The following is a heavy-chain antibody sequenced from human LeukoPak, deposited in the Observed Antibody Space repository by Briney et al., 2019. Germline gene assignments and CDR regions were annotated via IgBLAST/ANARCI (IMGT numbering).Heavy chain of an antibody. CDR1: GGSISSGSYF. Sequence: PSQTLSLTCTISGGSISSGSYFWSWIRQPAGKGREWIGRIYTSGSTNYNPSLKSRVTISVDTSKIQFSLKLSSVTAADTAVYYCAREGPNSSGLDYWGQGTLVTVSS. CDR3: AREGPNSSGLDY. CDR2: IYTSGST. V-gene: IGHV4-61*02. J-gene: IGHJ4*02. D-gene: IGHD3-22*01.